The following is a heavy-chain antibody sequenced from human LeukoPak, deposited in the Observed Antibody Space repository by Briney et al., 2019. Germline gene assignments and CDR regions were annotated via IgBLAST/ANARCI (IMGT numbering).Heavy chain of an antibody. V-gene: IGHV4-61*01. J-gene: IGHJ4*02. CDR2: IYYSGST. Sequence: MPSETLSLTCTVSGGSVSSGSYYWSWIRQPPGKGLEWMGYIYYSGSTNYNPSLKSRVTISVDTSKRQFSLKLSSVTAADTAVYYCARDRAGQGTDFDYWGQGTLVTVSS. CDR3: ARDRAGQGTDFDY. CDR1: GGSVSSGSYY. D-gene: IGHD6-13*01.